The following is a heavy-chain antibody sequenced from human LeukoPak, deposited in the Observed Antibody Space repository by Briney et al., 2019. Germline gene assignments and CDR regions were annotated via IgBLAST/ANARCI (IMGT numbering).Heavy chain of an antibody. CDR1: GGSFSGYY. CDR2: INHSGST. CDR3: ARVWFGEFYWYFDL. V-gene: IGHV4-34*01. Sequence: SETLSLTCAVYGGSFSGYYWSWIRQPPGKGLEWIGEINHSGSTNYNPSLKSRVTMSVDTSKNQFSLMLSSVTAADTAVYYCARVWFGEFYWYFDLWGGGNLV. J-gene: IGHJ2*01. D-gene: IGHD3-10*01.